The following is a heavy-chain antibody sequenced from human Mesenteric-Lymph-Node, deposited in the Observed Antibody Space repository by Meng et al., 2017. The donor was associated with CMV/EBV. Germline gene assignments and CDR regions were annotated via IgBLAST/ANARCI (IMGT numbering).Heavy chain of an antibody. J-gene: IGHJ5*02. D-gene: IGHD3-10*01. CDR2: IYYSGST. Sequence: QLQLQGAGPGLVKPAETLSLTCTGSGGSISSSSYYWGWIRQPPGKGLEWIGSIYYSGSTYYNPSLKSRVTISVDTSKNQFSLKLSSVTAADTAVYYCARPHYYGSGSSPWFDPWGQGTLVTVSS. CDR3: ARPHYYGSGSSPWFDP. V-gene: IGHV4-39*01. CDR1: GGSISSSSYY.